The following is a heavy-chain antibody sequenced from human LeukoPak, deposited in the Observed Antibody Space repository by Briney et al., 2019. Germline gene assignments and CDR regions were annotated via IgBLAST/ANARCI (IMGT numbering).Heavy chain of an antibody. CDR2: IKQDGSEK. J-gene: IGHJ3*02. D-gene: IGHD2-2*01. Sequence: GESLRLSCAASGLTFSSYWMNWVRQAPGKGLEWVASIKQDGSEKYYVDSVKGRFTISRDNAKNSLYLQMNSLRAEDTAVYYCARVTYLGYCSSTSCSNAFDIWGQGTMVTVSS. V-gene: IGHV3-7*04. CDR3: ARVTYLGYCSSTSCSNAFDI. CDR1: GLTFSSYW.